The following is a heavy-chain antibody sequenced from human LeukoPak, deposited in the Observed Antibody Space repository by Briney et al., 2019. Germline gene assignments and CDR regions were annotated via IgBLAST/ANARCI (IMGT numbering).Heavy chain of an antibody. CDR1: GFTFDDYA. Sequence: GGSLRLSCAASGFTFDDYAMHWVRQAPGKGLEWVSLISWDGGSTYYADSVKGRFTIPRDNSKNSLYLQMNSLRAEDTALYYCAKGNYYDSSGYYSNWGQGTMVTVSS. CDR3: AKGNYYDSSGYYSN. V-gene: IGHV3-43D*03. CDR2: ISWDGGST. D-gene: IGHD3-22*01. J-gene: IGHJ4*02.